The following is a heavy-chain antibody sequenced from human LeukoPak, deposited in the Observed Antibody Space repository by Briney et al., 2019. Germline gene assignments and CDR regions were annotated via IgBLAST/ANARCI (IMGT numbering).Heavy chain of an antibody. Sequence: KPSETLSLTCAVSGGSISSSNWWSWVRQPPGKGLEWIGEIYHSGNANYNPSLKSRVTISVDESKNQFSLKLNSVTAADTAVYYCARDSEWSNYHYYGMDVWGQGTTVTVSS. V-gene: IGHV4-4*02. CDR2: IYHSGNA. D-gene: IGHD3-3*01. J-gene: IGHJ6*02. CDR1: GGSISSSNW. CDR3: ARDSEWSNYHYYGMDV.